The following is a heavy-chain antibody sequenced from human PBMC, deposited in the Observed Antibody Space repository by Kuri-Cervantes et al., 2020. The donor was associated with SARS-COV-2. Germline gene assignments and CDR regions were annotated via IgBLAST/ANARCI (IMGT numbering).Heavy chain of an antibody. V-gene: IGHV1-2*04. D-gene: IGHD5-12*01. J-gene: IGHJ6*02. CDR1: GYTFTGYY. CDR3: ARGDIIVATIPSGGYYYGMDV. Sequence: SVKVSCKASGYTFTGYYMHWVRQAPGQGLEWLGWINPNSGGTNYAQKFQGWVTMTRDTSISTAYMELSRLRSDDTAVYYCARGDIIVATIPSGGYYYGMDVWGQGTTVTVSS. CDR2: INPNSGGT.